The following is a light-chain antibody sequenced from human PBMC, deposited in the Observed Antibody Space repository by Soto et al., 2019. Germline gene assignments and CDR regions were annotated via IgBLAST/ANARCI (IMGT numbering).Light chain of an antibody. CDR2: DVS. CDR1: STDVGSYNY. Sequence: QSVLTQPASVSGSPGQSITISCTGTSTDVGSYNYVSWYQQYPGKAPTLMIYDVSNRPSGVSYRFSGSKSGNTASLTISGLQAEDEADYYCSSYTTNSTHVVFGGGTKLTVL. J-gene: IGLJ2*01. V-gene: IGLV2-14*01. CDR3: SSYTTNSTHVV.